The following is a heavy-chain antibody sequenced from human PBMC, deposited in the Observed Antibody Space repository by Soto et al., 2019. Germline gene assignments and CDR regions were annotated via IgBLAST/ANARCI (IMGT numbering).Heavy chain of an antibody. Sequence: PSETLSLTCTVSGGSASTGTYFWNWIRQPPGKGLEWIGYIYYIGTTNYNPSLKSRVSISVDRSRNQFSLNLSSVTAADTAVYFCAGQEHCVNGICYFDYWGQGALVT. D-gene: IGHD2-8*01. J-gene: IGHJ4*02. CDR1: GGSASTGTYF. CDR2: IYYIGTT. V-gene: IGHV4-61*01. CDR3: AGQEHCVNGICYFDY.